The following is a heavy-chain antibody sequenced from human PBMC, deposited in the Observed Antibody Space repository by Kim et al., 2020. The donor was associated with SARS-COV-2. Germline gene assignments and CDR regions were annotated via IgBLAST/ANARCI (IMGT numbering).Heavy chain of an antibody. CDR2: INHSGST. V-gene: IGHV4-34*01. D-gene: IGHD3-10*01. CDR3: ARGRKAIRITMVRGVKGPSSQSDY. Sequence: SETLSLTCAVYGGSFSGYYWSWIRQPPGKGLEWIGEINHSGSTNYNPSLKSRVTISVDTSKNQFSLKLSSVTAADTAVYYCARGRKAIRITMVRGVKGPSSQSDYWGQGTLVTVSS. CDR1: GGSFSGYY. J-gene: IGHJ4*02.